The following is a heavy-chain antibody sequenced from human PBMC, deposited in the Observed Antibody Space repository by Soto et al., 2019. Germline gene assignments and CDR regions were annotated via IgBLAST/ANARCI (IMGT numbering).Heavy chain of an antibody. CDR2: INSAGRST. CDR3: ARDERGIAVAGGDY. Sequence: EVQLVESGGGLVQPGGSLRLSWADSGFTFSSYWMHWVRQAPGKGLVWVSRINSAGRSTSYADSVKGRFTISRDNAKNTLYLQMNSLRAEDTAVYYCARDERGIAVAGGDYWGQGTLVTVSS. J-gene: IGHJ4*02. D-gene: IGHD6-19*01. V-gene: IGHV3-74*01. CDR1: GFTFSSYW.